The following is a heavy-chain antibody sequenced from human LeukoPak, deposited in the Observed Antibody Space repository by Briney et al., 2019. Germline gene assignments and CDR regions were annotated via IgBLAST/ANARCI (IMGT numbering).Heavy chain of an antibody. CDR3: ARARSIAAAGTWGY. V-gene: IGHV1-2*02. J-gene: IGHJ4*02. CDR2: INPNSGGT. CDR1: GYTFTGYY. D-gene: IGHD6-13*01. Sequence: GASVKVSCKASGYTFTGYYMHWVRQAPGQGLEWMGWINPNSGGTNYAQKFQGRVTMTRDTSISTAYMELSRLRSDDTAVYYCARARSIAAAGTWGYWGQGTLVTVSS.